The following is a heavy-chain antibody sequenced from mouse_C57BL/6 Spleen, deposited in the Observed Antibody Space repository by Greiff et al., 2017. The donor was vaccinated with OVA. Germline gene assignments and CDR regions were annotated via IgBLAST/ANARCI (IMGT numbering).Heavy chain of an antibody. CDR3: AGSGYYEGNAMDY. J-gene: IGHJ4*01. D-gene: IGHD2-4*01. V-gene: IGHV1-7*01. CDR1: GYTFTSYW. Sequence: QVQLQQSGAELAKPGASVKLSCKASGYTFTSYWMHWVKQRPGQGLEWIGYINPSSGYTKYNQKFKDKATLTADKSSSTAYMQLSSLTYEDSAVYDCAGSGYYEGNAMDYWGQGTSVTVSS. CDR2: INPSSGYT.